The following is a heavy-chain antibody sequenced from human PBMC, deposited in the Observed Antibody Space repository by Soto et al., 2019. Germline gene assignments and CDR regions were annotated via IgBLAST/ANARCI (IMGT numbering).Heavy chain of an antibody. J-gene: IGHJ4*02. Sequence: GGSLRLSCAASGFTFGNYWMHWVRQAPGKGLEWVSRMNSDGSTTNYADSVKGRFTVSRDNAKNTLYLQMNSLRAEDTAVYYCATAEVDYWGPGALVTVSS. CDR2: MNSDGSTT. CDR3: ATAEVDY. V-gene: IGHV3-74*01. CDR1: GFTFGNYW.